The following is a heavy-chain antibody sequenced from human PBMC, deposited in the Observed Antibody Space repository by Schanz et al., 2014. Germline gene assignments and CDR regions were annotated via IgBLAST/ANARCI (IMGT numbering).Heavy chain of an antibody. CDR1: GDTFSSYA. CDR2: IIPILGIA. J-gene: IGHJ6*02. Sequence: QVQLVQSGAEVKKPGSPVKVSCKSSGDTFSSYAISWVRQAPGQGLEWMGRIIPILGIADYAQKFQGRVTITADKSTSTASMELSSLRSEDTAVYYCARGPSQGYSYGHNIGAYYYGMDVWGQGTTVTVSS. CDR3: ARGPSQGYSYGHNIGAYYYGMDV. V-gene: IGHV1-69*04. D-gene: IGHD5-18*01.